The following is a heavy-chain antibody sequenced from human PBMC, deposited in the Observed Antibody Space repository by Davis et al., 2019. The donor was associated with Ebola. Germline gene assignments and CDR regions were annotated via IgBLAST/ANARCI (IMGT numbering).Heavy chain of an antibody. V-gene: IGHV4-34*01. CDR1: GGSISGYY. Sequence: MPSETLSLTCTVSGGSISGYYWSWIRQPPGKGLEWIGEINHSGSTNYNPSLKSRVTISVDTSKNQFSLKLSSVTAADTAVYYCARRTQLWLLDDYWGQGTLVTVSS. J-gene: IGHJ4*02. CDR3: ARRTQLWLLDDY. CDR2: INHSGST. D-gene: IGHD5-18*01.